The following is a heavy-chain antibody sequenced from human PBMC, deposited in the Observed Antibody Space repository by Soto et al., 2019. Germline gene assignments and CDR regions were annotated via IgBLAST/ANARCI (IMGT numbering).Heavy chain of an antibody. V-gene: IGHV4-31*03. CDR1: GGSISIGDHD. D-gene: IGHD2-21*02. J-gene: IGHJ4*02. CDR2: IYYSGNT. Sequence: PSETLSLTCTVSGGSISIGDHDWSWIRHRPGKGLEWIGYIYYSGNTYYNPSLKSRIIMSVDTSKSQFSLRVSSVTAADTAIYYCAGFSSGEYGGNSGFVYWGQGTLVTVSS. CDR3: AGFSSGEYGGNSGFVY.